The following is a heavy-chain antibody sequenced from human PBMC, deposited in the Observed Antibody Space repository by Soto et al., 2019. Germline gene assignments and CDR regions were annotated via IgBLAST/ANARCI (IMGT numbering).Heavy chain of an antibody. Sequence: QLQLVQSGAEVKEPGSSVKVSCQASGGTLSTYGVTWVRQAPGQGLEWMGGIIPVFGTTTYAQKFQGRVTITADESTTSDYLEVNSLRSEDTAVYFCARIGMALVTAGWFDPWGQGTLVTVSS. V-gene: IGHV1-69*01. J-gene: IGHJ5*02. CDR1: GGTLSTYG. CDR3: ARIGMALVTAGWFDP. CDR2: IIPVFGTT. D-gene: IGHD2-21*02.